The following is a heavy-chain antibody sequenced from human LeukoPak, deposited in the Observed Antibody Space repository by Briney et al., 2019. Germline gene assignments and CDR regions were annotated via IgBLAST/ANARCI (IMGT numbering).Heavy chain of an antibody. J-gene: IGHJ6*02. D-gene: IGHD6-19*01. CDR3: AGDWVAVAGTYYYYYGMDV. Sequence: GGSLRLSCAASGFTFSSYWMSWVRQAPGKGLEWVANIKQDGSEKYYVDSVKGRFTISRDNAKNSLYLQMNSLRAEDTAVYYCAGDWVAVAGTYYYYYGMDVWGQGTTVTVSS. CDR2: IKQDGSEK. V-gene: IGHV3-7*01. CDR1: GFTFSSYW.